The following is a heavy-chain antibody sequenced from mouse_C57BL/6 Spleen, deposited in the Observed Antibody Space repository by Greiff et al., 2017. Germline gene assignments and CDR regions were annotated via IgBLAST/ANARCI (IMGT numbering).Heavy chain of an antibody. CDR3: ALSYGSSYYAMDY. V-gene: IGHV1-82*01. J-gene: IGHJ4*01. Sequence: QVQLQQSGPELVKPGASVKISCKASGYAFSSSWMNWVKQRPGKGLEWIGRIYPGDGDTNYNGKFKGKATLTADKSSSTAYMQLSSLTSEYSAVYFCALSYGSSYYAMDYWGQGTSVTVSS. D-gene: IGHD1-1*01. CDR1: GYAFSSSW. CDR2: IYPGDGDT.